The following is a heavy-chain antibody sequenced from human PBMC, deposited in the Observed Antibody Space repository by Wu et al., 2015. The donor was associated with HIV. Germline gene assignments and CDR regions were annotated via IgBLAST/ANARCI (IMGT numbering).Heavy chain of an antibody. CDR1: GYVFKTYG. Sequence: QVQLVQSGTEVKESGASLKVSCKASGYVFKTYGISWLRQAPGQGLEWMGWISGYNGNTNYAQKLQGRVTMTTDTSTSTAYMELRSLRSDDTAVYYCARDSYYDSSGYYYSSYFDYWGQGTLVTVSS. CDR2: ISGYNGNT. J-gene: IGHJ4*02. CDR3: ARDSYYDSSGYYYSSYFDY. V-gene: IGHV1-18*01. D-gene: IGHD3-22*01.